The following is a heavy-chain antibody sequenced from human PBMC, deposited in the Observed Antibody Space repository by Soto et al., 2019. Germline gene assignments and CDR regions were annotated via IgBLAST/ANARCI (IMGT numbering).Heavy chain of an antibody. CDR3: ARVGAGGDCSSTSCIDAFDI. CDR1: GFTFSSYT. CDR2: ISGSSSYI. D-gene: IGHD2-2*01. Sequence: GGSLRLSCAASGFTFSSYTMMWVRQAPGRGLEWVSGISGSSSYIYYADSVKGRFTISRDNAKNSLYLQMNSLRAEDTAVYYCARVGAGGDCSSTSCIDAFDIWGQGTMVTVSS. V-gene: IGHV3-21*01. J-gene: IGHJ3*02.